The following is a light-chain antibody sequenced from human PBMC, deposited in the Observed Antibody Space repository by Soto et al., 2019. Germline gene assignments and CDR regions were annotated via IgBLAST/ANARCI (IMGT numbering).Light chain of an antibody. CDR2: AAS. J-gene: IGKJ4*01. CDR3: LQDYNYLLS. V-gene: IGKV1-6*01. Sequence: AIQMTQSPSSLSASVGDRVTITCRAIQGIRNDLGWYQQKPGKAPTLLIYAASSLQSGVPSRFSGSGSGTDFTLTISSLQPEDFATYYCLQDYNYLLSFGGGTKVEIK. CDR1: QGIRND.